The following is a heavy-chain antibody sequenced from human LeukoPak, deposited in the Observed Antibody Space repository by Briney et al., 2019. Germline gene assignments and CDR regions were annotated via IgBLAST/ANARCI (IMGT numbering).Heavy chain of an antibody. Sequence: ASVKVSCKASRYTFRGNYIHWLRQAPGQGLEWLGWIDANNGDTKSAQKFQGRVTMSRDTSISTAYMDLSSLSPDDAAVYYCARGPSSVTLYFFDYWGQGTLVTVSS. D-gene: IGHD4-11*01. CDR2: IDANNGDT. J-gene: IGHJ4*02. CDR3: ARGPSSVTLYFFDY. V-gene: IGHV1-2*02. CDR1: RYTFRGNY.